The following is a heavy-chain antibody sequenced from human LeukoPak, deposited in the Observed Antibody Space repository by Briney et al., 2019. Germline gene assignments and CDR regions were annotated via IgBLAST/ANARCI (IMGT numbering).Heavy chain of an antibody. D-gene: IGHD3-10*01. V-gene: IGHV4-31*01. Sequence: SQTLSLTCNVSGGSINSCGYYWSWIRQHPGKGLEWSVYIYFGGSTDYNSSLRRLATISLHTSKNHFSLRLSSVTAADRAVYYCARVRGAGRDYSYGMDVWGQGTTVTVSS. CDR1: GGSINSCGYY. CDR3: ARVRGAGRDYSYGMDV. CDR2: IYFGGST. J-gene: IGHJ6*02.